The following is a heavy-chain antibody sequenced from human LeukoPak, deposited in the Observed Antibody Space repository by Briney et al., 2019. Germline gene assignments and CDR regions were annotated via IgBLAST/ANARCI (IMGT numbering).Heavy chain of an antibody. V-gene: IGHV1-18*04. J-gene: IGHJ4*02. CDR1: GYTFTGYY. D-gene: IGHD5-12*01. Sequence: ASVKVSCKASGYTFTGYYIHWVRQAPGQGLEWMGWISAYNGNTNYAQKLQGRVTMTTDTSTSTAYMELRSLRSDDTAVYYCARDSDIVATAYYFDYWGQGTLVTVSS. CDR3: ARDSDIVATAYYFDY. CDR2: ISAYNGNT.